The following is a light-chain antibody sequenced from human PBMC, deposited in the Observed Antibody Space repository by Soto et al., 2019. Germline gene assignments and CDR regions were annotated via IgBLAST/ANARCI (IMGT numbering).Light chain of an antibody. CDR3: PQDSSYPRT. Sequence: AIQMTQSPSSLSASVGDRVTITCRASQGIGTELGWYQQRPGKAPRLLIYGTSTLQYGVPSRFSGSGSDTDFTLIISSLQPEDFATYYCPQDSSYPRTFGQGTKVEIK. CDR2: GTS. CDR1: QGIGTE. J-gene: IGKJ1*01. V-gene: IGKV1-6*01.